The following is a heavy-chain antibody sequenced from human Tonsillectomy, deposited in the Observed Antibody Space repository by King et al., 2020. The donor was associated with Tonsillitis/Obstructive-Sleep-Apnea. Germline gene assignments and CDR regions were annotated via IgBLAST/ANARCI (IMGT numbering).Heavy chain of an antibody. V-gene: IGHV4-59*02. CDR2: FYYSGST. D-gene: IGHD2-15*01. CDR3: ARGSGGIVVVVAATDAFDI. J-gene: IGHJ3*02. CDR1: GGSVSSYY. Sequence: QLQESGPGLVKPSETLSLTCTVSGGSVSSYYWSWIRQPPGKGLEWIGYFYYSGSTNYNPSLKSRVTMSVDTSKNKISLKLSSVTAAATAVYYCARGSGGIVVVVAATDAFDIWGQGTMVTVSS.